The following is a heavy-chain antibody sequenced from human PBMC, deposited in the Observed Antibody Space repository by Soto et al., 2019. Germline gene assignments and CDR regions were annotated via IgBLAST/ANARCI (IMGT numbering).Heavy chain of an antibody. V-gene: IGHV3-23*01. Sequence: GSLRLSCAASGFTCSSYAMSWVRQAPGKGLEWVSAISGSGGSTYYADSVKGRFTISRDNAKSSLYLQLNSLRAEDTAVYYCARDRRGEGVVATTAYYYYYMDVWGKGTTVTVS. CDR2: ISGSGGST. CDR3: ARDRRGEGVVATTAYYYYYMDV. J-gene: IGHJ6*03. D-gene: IGHD5-12*01. CDR1: GFTCSSYA.